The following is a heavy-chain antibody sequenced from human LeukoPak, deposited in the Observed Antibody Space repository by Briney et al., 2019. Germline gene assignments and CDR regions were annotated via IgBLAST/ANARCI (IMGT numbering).Heavy chain of an antibody. CDR2: IYYSGST. Sequence: SETLSLTCTVSGGSISSYYWSWIRQPPGKGLEWIGYIYYSGSTNYNPSLKSRVTISVDTSKNQFSLKLSSVTAADTAVYYCARDEARGCSSTSCYTAHYYYYGMDVWGQGTTVTVSS. CDR3: ARDEARGCSSTSCYTAHYYYYGMDV. V-gene: IGHV4-59*01. J-gene: IGHJ6*02. D-gene: IGHD2-2*02. CDR1: GGSISSYY.